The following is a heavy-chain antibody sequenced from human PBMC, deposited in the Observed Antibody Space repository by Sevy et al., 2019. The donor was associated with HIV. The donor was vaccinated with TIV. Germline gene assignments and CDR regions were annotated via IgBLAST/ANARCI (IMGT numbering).Heavy chain of an antibody. D-gene: IGHD1-20*01. Sequence: GESLRLSCAASGFTFSSYWMSWVRQAPGKGLEWVANIKQDGSEKYYVDSVKGRFTISRDNAKNSLYLQMNSLRAEDTAMYYCARLGGITGNYFDYWGQGTLVTVSS. CDR2: IKQDGSEK. J-gene: IGHJ4*02. CDR3: ARLGGITGNYFDY. CDR1: GFTFSSYW. V-gene: IGHV3-7*03.